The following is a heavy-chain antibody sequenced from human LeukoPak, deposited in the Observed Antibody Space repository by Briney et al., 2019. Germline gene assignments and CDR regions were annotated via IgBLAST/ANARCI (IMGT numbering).Heavy chain of an antibody. V-gene: IGHV3-53*01. D-gene: IGHD5-24*01. Sequence: GGSLRLSCAASGFTVSSNYMSWVRQAPGKGLEWVSVIFGSSTTYYADSVKGRFTISRDNSKNTLYLQMNSLRAEDTAVYYCAKGGLRDGYSYASWGQGTLITVSS. CDR3: AKGGLRDGYSYAS. J-gene: IGHJ5*02. CDR1: GFTVSSNY. CDR2: IFGSSTT.